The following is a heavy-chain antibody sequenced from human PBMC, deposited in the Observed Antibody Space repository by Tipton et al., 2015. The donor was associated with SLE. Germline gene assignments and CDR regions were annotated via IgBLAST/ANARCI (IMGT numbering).Heavy chain of an antibody. Sequence: VQLVQSGGGLVQPGGSLRLSCTASGFTVSSIYMSWVRQAPGKGLEWVSVIYSGGSTYYADSVKGRFTISRHNSKNTVYLQMNSLRPEDTAVYYCARGYTHSSSWFRWFDPWGQGTLVTVSS. CDR1: GFTVSSIY. CDR2: IYSGGST. J-gene: IGHJ5*02. D-gene: IGHD6-13*01. V-gene: IGHV3-53*04. CDR3: ARGYTHSSSWFRWFDP.